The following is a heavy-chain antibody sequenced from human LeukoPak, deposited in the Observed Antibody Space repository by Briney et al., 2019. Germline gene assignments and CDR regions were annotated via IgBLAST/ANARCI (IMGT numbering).Heavy chain of an antibody. V-gene: IGHV4-30-4*08. CDR3: ARHMTVTYDAFHI. CDR2: IYYSGST. J-gene: IGHJ3*02. Sequence: PSQTLSLTCTVSGGSISSGDYYWSWIRQPPGKGLEWIGYIYYSGSTNYNPSLNSRVTISVDTSERQFSLKLSSVTAADTAVYYCARHMTVTYDAFHIWGQGTLVTVSS. D-gene: IGHD3-22*01. CDR1: GGSISSGDYY.